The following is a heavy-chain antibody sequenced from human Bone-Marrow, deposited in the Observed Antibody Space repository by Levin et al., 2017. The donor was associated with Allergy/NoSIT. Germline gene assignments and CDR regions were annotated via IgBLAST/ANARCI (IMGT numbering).Heavy chain of an antibody. CDR3: ARDRGSVKMDYYYGMDV. CDR1: GGDFSTYG. Sequence: PGASVKVSCKVSGGDFSTYGITWVRQAPGQGLEWIGGIIPMFDAANYAQKFQDRVTISADESTTTAYLELRSLRSDDTAVYYCARDRGSVKMDYYYGMDVWGQGTTVSVSS. D-gene: IGHD3-16*01. CDR2: IIPMFDAA. J-gene: IGHJ6*02. V-gene: IGHV1-69*13.